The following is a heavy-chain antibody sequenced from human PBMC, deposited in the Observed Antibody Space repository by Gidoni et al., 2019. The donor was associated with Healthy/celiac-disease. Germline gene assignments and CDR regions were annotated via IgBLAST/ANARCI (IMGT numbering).Heavy chain of an antibody. Sequence: QVQLVQSGAEVKKPGTSVKVSCKASGYPFPSYAMHWVRQAPGQRLEWMGGINAGNGNTKYSQKFQGRVTITRDTSASTAYMELSSLRSEDTAVYYCARAGSYFVLSRYGMDVWGQGTTVTVSS. J-gene: IGHJ6*02. CDR2: INAGNGNT. D-gene: IGHD1-26*01. CDR1: GYPFPSYA. V-gene: IGHV1-3*01. CDR3: ARAGSYFVLSRYGMDV.